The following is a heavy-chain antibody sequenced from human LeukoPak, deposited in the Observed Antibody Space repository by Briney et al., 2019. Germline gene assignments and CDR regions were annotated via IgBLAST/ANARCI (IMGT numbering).Heavy chain of an antibody. CDR1: GFTFSSYS. Sequence: SGGSLRLSCAASGFTFSSYSMNWIRQAPGKGLEWVSSISSSSSYIYYADSVKGRFTISRDNAKNSLYLQMNSLRAEDTAVYYCARDRLFGAVDAFDIWGQGTMVTVSS. D-gene: IGHD3-16*01. V-gene: IGHV3-21*01. CDR2: ISSSSSYI. CDR3: ARDRLFGAVDAFDI. J-gene: IGHJ3*02.